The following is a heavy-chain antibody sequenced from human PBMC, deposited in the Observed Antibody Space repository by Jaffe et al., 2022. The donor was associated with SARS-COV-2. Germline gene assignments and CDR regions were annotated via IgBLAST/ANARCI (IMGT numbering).Heavy chain of an antibody. J-gene: IGHJ4*02. CDR3: ARDRGYSSGWSRFYLFDY. CDR2: IYTSGST. Sequence: QVQLQESGPGLVKPSQTLSLTCTVSGGSISSGSYYWSWIRQPAGKGLEWIGRIYTSGSTNYNPSLKSRVTISVDTSKNQFSLKLSSVTAADTAVYYCARDRGYSSGWSRFYLFDYWGQGTLVTVSS. D-gene: IGHD6-19*01. CDR1: GGSISSGSYY. V-gene: IGHV4-61*02.